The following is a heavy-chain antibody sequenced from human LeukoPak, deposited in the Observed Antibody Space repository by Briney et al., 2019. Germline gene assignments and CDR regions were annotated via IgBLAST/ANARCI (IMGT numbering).Heavy chain of an antibody. CDR1: GGSISSSSYY. Sequence: PSQTLSLTCTVSGGSISSSSYYWGWIRQPPGKGLEWIGSIYYSGSTYYNPSLKSRVTISVDTSKNQFSLKLSSVTAADTAVYYCARHSYYFDYWGQGTLVTVSS. V-gene: IGHV4-39*01. CDR3: ARHSYYFDY. CDR2: IYYSGST. J-gene: IGHJ4*02.